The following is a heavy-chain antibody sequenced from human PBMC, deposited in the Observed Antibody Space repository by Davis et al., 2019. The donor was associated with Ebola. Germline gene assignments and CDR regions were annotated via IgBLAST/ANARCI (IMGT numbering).Heavy chain of an antibody. CDR2: LGTSSDT. CDR1: GFIFSTYV. D-gene: IGHD2/OR15-2a*01. J-gene: IGHJ3*01. V-gene: IGHV3-23*01. CDR3: AKDNRNIWSEV. Sequence: PGGSLRLSCSASGFIFSTYVMSWVPQAPGKGLEWVSTLGTSSDTYYADSAKGRFTISRDNSKNTLYLQMNGLRVEDTAIYYCAKDNRNIWSEVWGQGTMVTVSS.